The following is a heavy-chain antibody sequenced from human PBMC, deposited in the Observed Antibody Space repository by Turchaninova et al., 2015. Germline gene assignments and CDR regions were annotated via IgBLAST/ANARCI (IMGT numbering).Heavy chain of an antibody. CDR3: AKDVGLYTTLGD. V-gene: IGHV3-30*02. Sequence: QVQLVESGGGVVQPGGSLRLSCAASGFTFSSYGMHWVRQAPGKGLEWVAFIEYDGSKKSNGDAVKGRFTNSRDNSKNTLYLQMNSLRDEDTAVYHCAKDVGLYTTLGDWGQGTLVTVSS. CDR2: IEYDGSKK. J-gene: IGHJ4*02. CDR1: GFTFSSYG. D-gene: IGHD1-26*01.